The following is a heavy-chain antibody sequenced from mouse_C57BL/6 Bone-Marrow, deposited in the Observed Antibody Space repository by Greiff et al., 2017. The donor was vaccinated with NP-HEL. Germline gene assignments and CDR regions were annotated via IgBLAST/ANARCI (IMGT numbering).Heavy chain of an antibody. Sequence: QVQLQQSGAELARPGASVKLSCKASGYTFTSYGISWVKQRTGQGLEWIGEIYPRSGNTYYNEKFKGKATLTADKSSSTAYMELRSLTSEDSAVYFCARGRIYYYGSSPYYYAMDYWGQGTSVTVSS. D-gene: IGHD1-1*01. CDR2: IYPRSGNT. J-gene: IGHJ4*01. CDR1: GYTFTSYG. V-gene: IGHV1-81*01. CDR3: ARGRIYYYGSSPYYYAMDY.